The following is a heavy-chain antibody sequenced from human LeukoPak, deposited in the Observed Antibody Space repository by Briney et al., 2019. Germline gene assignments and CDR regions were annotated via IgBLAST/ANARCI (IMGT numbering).Heavy chain of an antibody. V-gene: IGHV3-13*04. D-gene: IGHD2-21*01. CDR2: IGTAGDT. J-gene: IGHJ3*02. CDR1: GFTFSTYD. CDR3: ARLVVGEAHDGFDI. Sequence: GGSLRLSCVVSGFTFSTYDMHWVRQPTGKGLEWVSTIGTAGDTYYPGSVKDRFTISRDNAKNSLYLQMDSLRAGDTAVYYCARLVVGEAHDGFDIWGQGTMVTVSS.